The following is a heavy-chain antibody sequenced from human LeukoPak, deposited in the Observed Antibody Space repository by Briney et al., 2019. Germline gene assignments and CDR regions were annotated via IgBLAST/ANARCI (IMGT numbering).Heavy chain of an antibody. CDR1: GFTFSSHW. CDR2: IKQEGSEK. D-gene: IGHD5-24*01. V-gene: IGHV3-7*01. CDR3: ARVGDGYNWGSFDY. Sequence: GGPLRLSCAASGFTFSSHWMSWVRQAPGKGLEWVANIKQEGSEKYYVDSVKGRFTISRDNAKTSLYLQMNSLRAEDTAVYYCARVGDGYNWGSFDYWGQGTLVTVSS. J-gene: IGHJ4*02.